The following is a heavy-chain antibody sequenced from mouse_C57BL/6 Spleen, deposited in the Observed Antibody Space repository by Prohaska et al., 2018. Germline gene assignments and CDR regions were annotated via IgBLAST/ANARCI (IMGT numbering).Heavy chain of an antibody. D-gene: IGHD3-2*02. J-gene: IGHJ3*01. CDR3: ARGEDSSGYQFAY. Sequence: QVQLQQPGAELVMPGASVKLSCKASGYTFTSYWMHWVKQRPGQGLEWIGEIDPSDSYTNYNQKFKGKATLTVDKSSSTAYMQLSSLTSEDSAVYYCARGEDSSGYQFAYWGQGTLVTVSA. V-gene: IGHV1-69*01. CDR2: IDPSDSYT. CDR1: GYTFTSYW.